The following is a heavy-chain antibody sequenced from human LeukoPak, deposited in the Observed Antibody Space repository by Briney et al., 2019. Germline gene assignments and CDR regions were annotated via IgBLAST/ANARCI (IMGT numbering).Heavy chain of an antibody. Sequence: SETLSLTCTVSGVSLSSYYWSWIRQPAGKGLEWIGRIYTSGSTNYNPPLKSRVTMSVDTSKNQYSLKLSSVTAADTAVYYCARSARYYYDSSGYYLYWYFELWGRGKPGTVSS. J-gene: IGHJ2*01. V-gene: IGHV4-4*07. D-gene: IGHD3-22*01. CDR1: GVSLSSYY. CDR3: ARSARYYYDSSGYYLYWYFEL. CDR2: IYTSGST.